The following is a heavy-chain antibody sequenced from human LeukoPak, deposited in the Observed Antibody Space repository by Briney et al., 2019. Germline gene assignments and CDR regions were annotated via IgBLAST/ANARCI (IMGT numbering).Heavy chain of an antibody. CDR1: GGSISSYY. V-gene: IGHV4-59*01. CDR3: AREKNDQLLKLYYYYYGMDV. CDR2: IYYSGST. Sequence: MASETLSLTCTVSGGSISSYYWSWIRQPPGKGLEWIGYIYYSGSTNYNPSLKSRVTISVDTSKNQFSLKLSSVTAADTAVYYCAREKNDQLLKLYYYYYGMDVWGQGTTVTVSS. D-gene: IGHD2-2*01. J-gene: IGHJ6*02.